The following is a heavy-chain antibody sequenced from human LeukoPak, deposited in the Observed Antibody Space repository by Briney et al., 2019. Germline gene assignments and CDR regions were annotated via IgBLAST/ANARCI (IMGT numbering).Heavy chain of an antibody. CDR3: AKDGSGYDLLWGNFDY. CDR2: ISYDGSNE. CDR1: GFTFSSYG. V-gene: IGHV3-30*18. Sequence: GGSLRLSCAASGFTFSSYGMHWVRQAPGKGLEWVAVISYDGSNEYYADSVKGRFTISRDNSKNTLYLQMNSLRAEDTAVYYCAKDGSGYDLLWGNFDYWGQGTLVTVSS. D-gene: IGHD5-12*01. J-gene: IGHJ4*02.